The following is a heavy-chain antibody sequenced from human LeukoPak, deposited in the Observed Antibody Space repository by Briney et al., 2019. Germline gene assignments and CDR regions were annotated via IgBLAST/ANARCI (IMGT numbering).Heavy chain of an antibody. CDR1: GYTFTGYY. Sequence: ASVKVSCKASGYTFTGYYMHWVRQAPGQGLEWMGWINPNSGGTNYAQKFQGRVTMTRDTSISTAYMELSRLRSDDTAVYYCARAPYYYDSSGTCDYWGQGTLVTVSS. CDR3: ARAPYYYDSSGTCDY. V-gene: IGHV1-2*02. J-gene: IGHJ4*02. D-gene: IGHD3-22*01. CDR2: INPNSGGT.